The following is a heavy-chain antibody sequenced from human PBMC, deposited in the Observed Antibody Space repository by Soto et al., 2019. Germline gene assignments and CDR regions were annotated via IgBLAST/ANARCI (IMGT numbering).Heavy chain of an antibody. CDR1: GFTFSGSA. CDR2: IRSKANSYAT. J-gene: IGHJ6*02. Sequence: EVQLVESGGGLVQPGGSPKLSCAASGFTFSGSAMHWVRQASGKGLEWVGRIRSKANSYATAYAASVKGRFTISRDDSKNTAYLQMNSLKTEDTAVYYCTRQVAVGSMDVWGQGTTVTVSS. CDR3: TRQVAVGSMDV. V-gene: IGHV3-73*02. D-gene: IGHD2-15*01.